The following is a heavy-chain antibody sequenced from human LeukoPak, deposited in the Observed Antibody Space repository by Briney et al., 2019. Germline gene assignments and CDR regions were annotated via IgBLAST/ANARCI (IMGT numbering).Heavy chain of an antibody. J-gene: IGHJ4*02. CDR1: GLTFSSYA. D-gene: IGHD4-17*01. CDR3: AKCFRTTVTTVDY. V-gene: IGHV3-23*01. Sequence: GGSLRLSCAASGLTFSSYAMSWVRQAPGKGLEWASAMSASGGSTYYADSVKGRFTISRDNSKNTLFMQMNSLRAEDTAIYYCAKCFRTTVTTVDYWGQGTLVTASS. CDR2: MSASGGST.